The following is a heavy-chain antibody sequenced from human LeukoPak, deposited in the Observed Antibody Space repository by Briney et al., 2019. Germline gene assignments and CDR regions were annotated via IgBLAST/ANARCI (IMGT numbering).Heavy chain of an antibody. CDR2: INPDGTKT. CDR3: ATAPASVDSS. Sequence: GGSLRLSCAASGFAFTRFWLTWVRQSPGKGLEWVANINPDGTKTTYVDSVEGRFAISRDNAKNSVFLLMTSLRAEDTAMYYCATAPASVDSSWGQGTLVAVSS. CDR1: GFAFTRFW. D-gene: IGHD3-3*01. J-gene: IGHJ5*02. V-gene: IGHV3-7*01.